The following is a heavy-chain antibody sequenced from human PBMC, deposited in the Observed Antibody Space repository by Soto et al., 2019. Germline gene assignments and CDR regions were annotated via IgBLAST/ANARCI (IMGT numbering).Heavy chain of an antibody. V-gene: IGHV4-39*01. CDR1: GGSISSSSHY. CDR3: ASLSKILVPFDP. Sequence: QVQLQESGPGLVKPSETLSLTCTVSGGSISSSSHYWGWVRQPPGKGLEWIGSIYYSGSTYYNPSLKSRVTISVDTAKTQFSLNLSSVTAADTAVYYCASLSKILVPFDPWGQGTLVTVSS. D-gene: IGHD2-8*02. J-gene: IGHJ5*02. CDR2: IYYSGST.